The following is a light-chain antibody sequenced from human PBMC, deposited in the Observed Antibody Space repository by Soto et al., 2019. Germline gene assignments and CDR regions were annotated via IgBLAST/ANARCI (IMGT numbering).Light chain of an antibody. J-gene: IGLJ1*01. V-gene: IGLV2-14*01. CDR3: SSYTSSSTRV. CDR2: EVS. Sequence: QSALTQPASVSRSPGQSITISCTGTSSDVGGYNYVSWYQQHPGKAPKLMIYEVSNRPSGVSTRFSGSKSGNTASLTISGLQAEDEADYYCSSYTSSSTRVFGTGTKVTVL. CDR1: SSDVGGYNY.